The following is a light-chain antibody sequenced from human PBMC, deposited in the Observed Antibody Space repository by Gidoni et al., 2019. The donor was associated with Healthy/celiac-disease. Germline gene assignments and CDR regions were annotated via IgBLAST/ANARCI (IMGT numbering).Light chain of an antibody. V-gene: IGKV1-13*02. CDR2: DAS. Sequence: AIQLTQSPSSLSASVGDRVTITCRASQGISSALAWYQQKPGKAPKLLIYDASSLESGVPSRFSGSGSGTDFSLTISSLQPEDFATYYCPQGLTFGGGTKVEIK. CDR1: QGISSA. CDR3: PQGLT. J-gene: IGKJ4*01.